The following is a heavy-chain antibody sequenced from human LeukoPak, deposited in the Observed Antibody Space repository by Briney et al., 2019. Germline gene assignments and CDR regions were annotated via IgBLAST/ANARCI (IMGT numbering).Heavy chain of an antibody. CDR3: ARADGSSSINYYYLDV. CDR1: GYTFTSYY. V-gene: IGHV1-46*01. CDR2: INPSGGST. Sequence: ASVKVSCKASGYTFTSYYMHWVRQAPGQGLEWMGIINPSGGSTSYAQKFQGRATMTRDMSTSTVYMELSDLTSEDTAVYYCARADGSSSINYYYLDVWGKGTTVTVSS. D-gene: IGHD6-6*01. J-gene: IGHJ6*03.